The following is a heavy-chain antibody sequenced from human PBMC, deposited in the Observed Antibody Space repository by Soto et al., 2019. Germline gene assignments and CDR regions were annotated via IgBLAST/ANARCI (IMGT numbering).Heavy chain of an antibody. V-gene: IGHV1-69*02. J-gene: IGHJ6*02. CDR2: ILPILDVA. CDR1: GGDFLSYT. CDR3: AQMWFGELWHGMDV. Sequence: QLVRSGAEVKRPGSSVKVSCKASGGDFLSYTISWVRQVPGQGPEWMGTILPILDVAKNAQKFQGRVAITADKATSTVYMELRSLRSDDTAVYYCAQMWFGELWHGMDVWGQGTTITVSS. D-gene: IGHD3-10*01.